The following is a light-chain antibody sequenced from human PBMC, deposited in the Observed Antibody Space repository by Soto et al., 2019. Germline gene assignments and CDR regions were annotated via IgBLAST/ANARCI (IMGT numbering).Light chain of an antibody. V-gene: IGKV1-33*01. CDR1: QDINNF. Sequence: DIQMTQSPSSLSASVGDRVTITCRASQDINNFLNWYQQKPGEAPQLLIYDVFNLETGVPSRFSGSISATDFTFTISSLQPEDIETYYCQQYDNLPLTFGGGTKADI. CDR2: DVF. J-gene: IGKJ4*01. CDR3: QQYDNLPLT.